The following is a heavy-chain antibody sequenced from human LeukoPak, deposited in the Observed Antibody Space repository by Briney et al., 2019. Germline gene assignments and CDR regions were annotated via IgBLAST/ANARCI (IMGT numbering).Heavy chain of an antibody. CDR2: IYTSGST. D-gene: IGHD6-6*01. Sequence: SETLSLTCTVSGGSISSYYWSWIRQPAGKGLEWIGRIYTSGSTNYNPSLKSRVTMSVDTSKNQFSLKLSSVTAADTAVYHCARDLLPYSSSSFGYWGQGTLVTVSS. CDR1: GGSISSYY. V-gene: IGHV4-4*07. J-gene: IGHJ4*02. CDR3: ARDLLPYSSSSFGY.